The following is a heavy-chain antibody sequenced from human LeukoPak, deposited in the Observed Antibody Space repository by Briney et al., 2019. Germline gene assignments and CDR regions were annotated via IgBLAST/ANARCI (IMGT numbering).Heavy chain of an antibody. CDR3: AGILTGYYRFDY. J-gene: IGHJ4*02. V-gene: IGHV4-4*02. CDR1: GGSISSSNW. Sequence: SETLSLTCAVSGGSISSSNWWSWVRQPPGKGLEWIGEIYHSGSTNYNPSLKSRVTISVDKSKNQFSLKLSSVTAADTAVYYYAGILTGYYRFDYWGQGTLVTVSS. CDR2: IYHSGST. D-gene: IGHD3-9*01.